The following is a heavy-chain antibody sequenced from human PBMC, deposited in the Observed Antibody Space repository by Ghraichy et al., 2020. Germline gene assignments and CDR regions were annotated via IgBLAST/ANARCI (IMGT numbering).Heavy chain of an antibody. J-gene: IGHJ4*02. CDR2: IYYSGST. CDR1: GGSISSSSYY. CDR3: ARSFWSGYYNPEFDY. Sequence: TLSLTCTVSGGSISSSSYYWGWIRQPPGKGLEWIGSIYYSGSTYYNPSLKSRVTISVDTSKNQFSLKLSSVTAADTAVYYCARSFWSGYYNPEFDYWGQGTLVTVSS. D-gene: IGHD3-3*01. V-gene: IGHV4-39*01.